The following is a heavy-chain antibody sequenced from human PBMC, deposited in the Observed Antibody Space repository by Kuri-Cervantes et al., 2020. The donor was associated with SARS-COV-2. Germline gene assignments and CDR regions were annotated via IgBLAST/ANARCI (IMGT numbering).Heavy chain of an antibody. CDR1: GYSFTSYW. D-gene: IGHD7-27*01. CDR2: IDPSDSYT. Sequence: ASVKVSCKGSGYSFTSYWISWVRQMPGKGLEWMGRIDPSDSYTNYSPSFQGHVTISADKSISTAYLQWSSLKASDTAMYYCAATDWGRDYWGQGTLVTVSS. J-gene: IGHJ4*02. V-gene: IGHV5-10-1*01. CDR3: AATDWGRDY.